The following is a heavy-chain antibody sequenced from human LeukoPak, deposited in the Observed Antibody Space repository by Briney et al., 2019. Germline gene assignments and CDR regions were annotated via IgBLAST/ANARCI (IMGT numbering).Heavy chain of an antibody. J-gene: IGHJ4*01. D-gene: IGHD2/OR15-2a*01. CDR3: ASGFNSDY. V-gene: IGHV3-74*01. CDR1: GFTFSRYW. Sequence: PGGSLRLSCAASGFTFSRYWMHWVGQAPGKGLVWVSRINSDGSITNYADSVKGRFTISRDKAKNTLYLQMNSLRAEDTAVYYCASGFNSDYWGHGTLVTVSS. CDR2: INSDGSIT.